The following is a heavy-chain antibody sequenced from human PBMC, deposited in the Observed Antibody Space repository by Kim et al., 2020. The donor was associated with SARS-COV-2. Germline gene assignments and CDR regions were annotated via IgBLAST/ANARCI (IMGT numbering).Heavy chain of an antibody. D-gene: IGHD3-10*01. CDR3: ARYALGNSSPFDY. J-gene: IGHJ4*02. V-gene: IGHV3-23*01. Sequence: GGSLRLSCAASGFTFSSYAMGWVRQAPGKGLEWVSGIIGSGGGTYYTDSARGRFTISRDNSRGTLFLQMNSLRAEDTALYFCARYALGNSSPFDYWGQGTMVTVSS. CDR1: GFTFSSYA. CDR2: IIGSGGGT.